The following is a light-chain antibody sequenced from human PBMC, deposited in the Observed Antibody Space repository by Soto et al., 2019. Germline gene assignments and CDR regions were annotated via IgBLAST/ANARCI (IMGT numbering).Light chain of an antibody. V-gene: IGKV1-39*01. CDR2: AAS. CDR3: QQSYSTLGRT. CDR1: QSINNY. J-gene: IGKJ1*01. Sequence: DIQMTQSPSSLSASVGDRVTITCRASQSINNYLNWYQQKPGKVPKLLIYAASSLQSGVPSRFSGSGSGTDFTLTISGLQVEDFATYYCQQSYSTLGRTFGQGTKVEIK.